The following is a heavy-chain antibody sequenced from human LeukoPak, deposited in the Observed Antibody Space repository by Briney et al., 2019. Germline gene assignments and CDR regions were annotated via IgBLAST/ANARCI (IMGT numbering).Heavy chain of an antibody. V-gene: IGHV3-21*01. D-gene: IGHD6-13*01. CDR3: ARETTQDSSSWYRGKSLFDY. Sequence: GGSLRLSCAASGFTFSSYSMNWVRQAPGKGLEWVSSISSSSSYIYYADSVKGRFTISRDNAKNSLYLQMNSLRAEDTAVYYCARETTQDSSSWYRGKSLFDYWGQGTLVTVSS. CDR2: ISSSSSYI. J-gene: IGHJ4*02. CDR1: GFTFSSYS.